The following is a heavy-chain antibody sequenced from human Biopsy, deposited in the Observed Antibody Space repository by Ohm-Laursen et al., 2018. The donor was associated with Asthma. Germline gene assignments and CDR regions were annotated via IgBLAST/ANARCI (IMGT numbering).Heavy chain of an antibody. Sequence: GTLSLTCAISGGSFTHYFWMWIRQPPGKGLEWIGGINYRGDTNYNPSLESRVSISVDTSTYHFSLRLNSVTAADTAVYYCVRGEEVAGTYFKDWDQGTLVTVSS. CDR3: VRGEEVAGTYFKD. V-gene: IGHV4-34*01. D-gene: IGHD6-19*01. CDR2: INYRGDT. J-gene: IGHJ1*01. CDR1: GGSFTHYF.